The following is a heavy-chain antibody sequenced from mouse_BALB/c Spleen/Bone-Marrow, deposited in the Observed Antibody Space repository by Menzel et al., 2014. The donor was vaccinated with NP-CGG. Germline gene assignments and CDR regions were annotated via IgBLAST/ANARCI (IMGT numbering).Heavy chain of an antibody. CDR2: IYPGDGDT. Sequence: VKLVESGAELARPGASVKLSCKASGYTFTSYWMQWVKQRPGQGLEWIGAIYPGDGDTRYTQKFKGKATLTADTSSSTAYMQLSSLASEDSAVYYCSREGGYWGQGTTLTVAS. CDR1: GYTFTSYW. J-gene: IGHJ2*01. V-gene: IGHV1-87*01. CDR3: SREGGY.